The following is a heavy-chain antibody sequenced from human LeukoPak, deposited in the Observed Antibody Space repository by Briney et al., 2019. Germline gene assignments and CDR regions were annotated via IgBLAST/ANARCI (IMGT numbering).Heavy chain of an antibody. J-gene: IGHJ3*02. CDR3: ARVSILIVPYYAFDI. Sequence: WGSLRLSCAASGLTFSSYSMNWVRQAPGKGLEWVSYISSSSSTIYYADSVKGRFTISRDNAKNSLYLQMNSLRAEDTAVYYCARVSILIVPYYAFDIWGQGTMVTVSS. CDR2: ISSSSSTI. D-gene: IGHD2/OR15-2a*01. CDR1: GLTFSSYS. V-gene: IGHV3-48*04.